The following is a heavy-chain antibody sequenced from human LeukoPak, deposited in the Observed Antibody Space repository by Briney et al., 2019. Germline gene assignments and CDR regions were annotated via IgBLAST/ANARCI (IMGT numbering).Heavy chain of an antibody. D-gene: IGHD3-22*01. CDR3: ARGELYDSTCFDY. V-gene: IGHV3-23*01. Sequence: GGSLRLSCAASGFTFSSYAMSWVRQAPGKGLGWVSAISGSGGSTYYADSVKGRFTISRDNAKNSLYLQMNSLRAEDTAVYCCARGELYDSTCFDYWGQGTLVTVSS. CDR2: ISGSGGST. J-gene: IGHJ4*02. CDR1: GFTFSSYA.